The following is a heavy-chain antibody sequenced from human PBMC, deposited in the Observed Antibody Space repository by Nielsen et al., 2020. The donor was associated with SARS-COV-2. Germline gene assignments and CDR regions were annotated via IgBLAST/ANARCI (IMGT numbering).Heavy chain of an antibody. D-gene: IGHD3-10*01. CDR1: GYTFTSYG. J-gene: IGHJ5*02. Sequence: ASVKVSCKASGYTFTSYGISWVRQAPGQGLEWMGWISAYNGNTNYAQKLQGRVTMTTDTSTSTAYMELRSLRSDDTAVYYCARAKLGGYYYGSGSYIGYWFDPWGQGTLVTVSS. CDR2: ISAYNGNT. V-gene: IGHV1-18*01. CDR3: ARAKLGGYYYGSGSYIGYWFDP.